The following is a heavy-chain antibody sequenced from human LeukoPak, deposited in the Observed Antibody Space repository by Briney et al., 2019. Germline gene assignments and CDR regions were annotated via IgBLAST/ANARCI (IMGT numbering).Heavy chain of an antibody. V-gene: IGHV4-34*01. J-gene: IGHJ4*02. CDR1: GGSFRGYS. D-gene: IGHD5-24*01. Sequence: IPSETLSLTCDVHGGSFRGYSWNWIRQPPGKGLEWIGEINHGGRAKYNPSLKSRVTISVETSNNAFSLKVSSVTAADTAVYYCAAELDGYKTFDQWGQGTLVTVSS. CDR3: AAELDGYKTFDQ. CDR2: INHGGRA.